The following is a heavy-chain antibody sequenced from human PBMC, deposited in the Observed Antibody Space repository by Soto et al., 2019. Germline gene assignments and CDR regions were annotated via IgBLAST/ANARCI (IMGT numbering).Heavy chain of an antibody. CDR1: GFTFSSYS. CDR3: ARTVWFGDAGDY. Sequence: EVQLVESGGGLVKPGGSLRLSCAASGFTFSSYSMNWVRQAPGKGLEWVSSISSSSSYIYYADSVKGRFTISRDNAKNSLYLQMNSLRAEDTAVYYCARTVWFGDAGDYWGQGTLVTVSS. CDR2: ISSSSSYI. J-gene: IGHJ4*02. D-gene: IGHD3-10*01. V-gene: IGHV3-21*01.